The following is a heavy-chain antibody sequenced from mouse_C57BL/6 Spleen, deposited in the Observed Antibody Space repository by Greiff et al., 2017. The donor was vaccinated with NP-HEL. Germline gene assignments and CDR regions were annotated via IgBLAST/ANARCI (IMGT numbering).Heavy chain of an antibody. Sequence: QVQLKESGPELVKPGASVKLSCKASGYTFTSYDINWVKQRPGQGLEWIVWIYPRDGSTKYNEKFKGKATLTVDTSSSTAYMELHSLTSEDSAVYFCARSDGNYVEGAMDYWGQGTSVTVSS. V-gene: IGHV1-85*01. CDR1: GYTFTSYD. CDR2: IYPRDGST. D-gene: IGHD2-1*01. CDR3: ARSDGNYVEGAMDY. J-gene: IGHJ4*01.